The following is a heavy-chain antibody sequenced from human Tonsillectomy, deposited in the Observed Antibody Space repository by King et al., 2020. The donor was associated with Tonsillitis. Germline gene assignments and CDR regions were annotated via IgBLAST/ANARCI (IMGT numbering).Heavy chain of an antibody. J-gene: IGHJ6*02. CDR3: ARITELSSDYYGMDG. Sequence: VTLKESGPVLVKLTETLTLTCTVSGFSLNNDTMGVSWIRQPPGKALEWLAHIFSDDEKSYSTSLKTRLTISKDTSKSQVVLTMTNMDPVDSATYYCARITELSSDYYGMDGWGLGTTVTVSS. CDR2: IFSDDEK. V-gene: IGHV2-26*01. CDR1: GFSLNNDTMG. D-gene: IGHD1-26*01.